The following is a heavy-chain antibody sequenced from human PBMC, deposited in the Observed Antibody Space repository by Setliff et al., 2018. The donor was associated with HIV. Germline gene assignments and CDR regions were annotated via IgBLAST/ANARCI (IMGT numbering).Heavy chain of an antibody. V-gene: IGHV1-69*13. CDR3: ARGTPVGTIWNYYSYMDL. CDR1: GGTLSSYV. Sequence: ASVKVSCKASGGTLSSYVVSWVRQAPGQGLEWMGGIIGIFDTPKYAQKFQGRVTITADESTNTAYMELRSLRPEDTAVYYCARGTPVGTIWNYYSYMDLWGKGTTVTVSS. CDR2: IIGIFDTP. D-gene: IGHD3-3*01. J-gene: IGHJ6*03.